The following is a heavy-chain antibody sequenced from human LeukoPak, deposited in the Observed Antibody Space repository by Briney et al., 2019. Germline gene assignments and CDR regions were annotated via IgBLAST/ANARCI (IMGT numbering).Heavy chain of an antibody. J-gene: IGHJ3*02. CDR2: ISYTGST. CDR1: GGSISRSDYY. Sequence: SETLSLTCTVSGGSISRSDYYWGWVRQPPGKGLEWIGKISYTGSTYYNPSLRSRVAISVDTSKNQFSLKLSSVTAADTAVYYCARVRLRRITMIVVVPDAFDIWGQGTMVTVSS. V-gene: IGHV4-39*07. D-gene: IGHD3-22*01. CDR3: ARVRLRRITMIVVVPDAFDI.